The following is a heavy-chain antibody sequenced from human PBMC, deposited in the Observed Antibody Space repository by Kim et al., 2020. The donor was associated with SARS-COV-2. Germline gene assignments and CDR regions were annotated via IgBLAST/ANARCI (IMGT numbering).Heavy chain of an antibody. CDR2: IYYSGST. V-gene: IGHV4-59*08. CDR3: AGAYAGFFDY. J-gene: IGHJ4*02. Sequence: SETLSLTCTVSGDSISSYYWSWIRQPPGKGLEWIGYIYYSGSTNSNPSLKSRVTISVDTSKNQFSLKLSSVTAADTAVYYCAGAYAGFFDYWGQGTLVTV. D-gene: IGHD3-10*01. CDR1: GDSISSYY.